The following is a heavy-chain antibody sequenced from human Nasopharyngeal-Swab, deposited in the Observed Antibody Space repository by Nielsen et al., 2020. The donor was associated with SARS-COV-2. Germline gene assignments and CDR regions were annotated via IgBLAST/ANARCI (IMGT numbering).Heavy chain of an antibody. Sequence: GESLKISCAASGFTFSIYWMTWVCQAPGRGLEWVSNMNEDGSEKNYVDSVKGRFTISRDNAKNLLYLQMNSLRAEDTAVYYCAREKDFWGGSHYFYMDVWGKGTTVTVSS. CDR3: AREKDFWGGSHYFYMDV. CDR1: GFTFSIYW. CDR2: MNEDGSEK. D-gene: IGHD3-3*01. V-gene: IGHV3-7*05. J-gene: IGHJ6*03.